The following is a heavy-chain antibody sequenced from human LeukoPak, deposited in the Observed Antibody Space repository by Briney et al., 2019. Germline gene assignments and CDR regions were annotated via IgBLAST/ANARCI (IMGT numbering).Heavy chain of an antibody. V-gene: IGHV4-4*02. Sequence: ASGTLSLNCAVSGGSISSSNWWSWVRQPPGKGLEWIGEIYHSGSTNYNPSLKSRVTISVDTSKNQFSLKLSSVTAADTAVYYCARQGIVGEAFDIWGQGTMVTVSS. CDR2: IYHSGST. D-gene: IGHD1-26*01. J-gene: IGHJ3*02. CDR3: ARQGIVGEAFDI. CDR1: GGSISSSNW.